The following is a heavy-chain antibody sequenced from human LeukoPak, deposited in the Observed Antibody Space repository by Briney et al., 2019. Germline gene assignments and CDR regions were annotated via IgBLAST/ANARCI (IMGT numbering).Heavy chain of an antibody. CDR2: IYYSGST. J-gene: IGHJ3*02. D-gene: IGHD3-9*01. V-gene: IGHV4-61*01. CDR1: GGSVSSGSYY. CDR3: ARDLPYYDILTGYNAFDI. Sequence: SETLSLTCTVSGGSVSSGSYYWSWIRQPPGKGLEWIGYIYYSGSTNYNPSLKSRVTISVDTSKNQFSLKLSSVTAAATAVYYCARDLPYYDILTGYNAFDIWGQGKMVTVSS.